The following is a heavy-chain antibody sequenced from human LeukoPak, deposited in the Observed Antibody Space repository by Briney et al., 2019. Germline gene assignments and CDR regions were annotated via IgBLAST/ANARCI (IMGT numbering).Heavy chain of an antibody. J-gene: IGHJ3*02. V-gene: IGHV3-30-3*01. D-gene: IGHD5-18*01. Sequence: PGRSLRLSCADSGFTFSSYAMHWVRQAPGKGLEWVAVISYDGSNKYYADSVKGRFTISRDNSKNTLYLQMNSLRAEDTAAYYCARVFSTAMVTDAFDIWGQGTMVTVSS. CDR2: ISYDGSNK. CDR1: GFTFSSYA. CDR3: ARVFSTAMVTDAFDI.